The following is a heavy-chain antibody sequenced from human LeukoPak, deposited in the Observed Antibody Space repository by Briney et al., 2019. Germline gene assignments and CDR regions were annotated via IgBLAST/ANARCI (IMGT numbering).Heavy chain of an antibody. CDR1: GFTFSSYW. CDR2: IKEDGSEK. D-gene: IGHD1-1*01. V-gene: IGHV3-7*03. J-gene: IGHJ4*02. CDR3: AKAPPTGTLDLEFDY. Sequence: GGSLRLSCAVSGFTFSSYWMSWVRQAPGKGLEWVANIKEDGSEKYYVDSVKGRFTISRDNAKNALYLQMNSLRAEDTAVYYCAKAPPTGTLDLEFDYWGQGTLVTVSS.